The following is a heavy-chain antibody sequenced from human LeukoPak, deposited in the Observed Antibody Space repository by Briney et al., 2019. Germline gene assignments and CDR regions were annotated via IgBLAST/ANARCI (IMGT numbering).Heavy chain of an antibody. Sequence: SVKVSCKASGGTFSSYAISWVRQAPGQGLEWMGGIIPIFGTANYAQKFQGRVTITADESTSTAYMELSSLRSEDTAVYYCVREPWNYRYFDYWGQGTLVTVSS. CDR3: VREPWNYRYFDY. CDR1: GGTFSSYA. CDR2: IIPIFGTA. J-gene: IGHJ4*02. V-gene: IGHV1-69*13. D-gene: IGHD1-7*01.